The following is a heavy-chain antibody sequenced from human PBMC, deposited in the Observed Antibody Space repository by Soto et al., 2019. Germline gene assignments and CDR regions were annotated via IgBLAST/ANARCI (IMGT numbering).Heavy chain of an antibody. CDR2: IIPHSGET. CDR1: GYSFTGYY. J-gene: IGHJ5*02. V-gene: IGHV1-2*02. Sequence: ASVKVSCKASGYSFTGYYMHWVRQAPGQGLEWIGWIIPHSGETNYAQKFQARVTLTRDTSISTAYMQLSGLTSDDTAVYYCARENDDFTNGAHDLWGKGTLVTVSS. D-gene: IGHD4-4*01. CDR3: ARENDDFTNGAHDL.